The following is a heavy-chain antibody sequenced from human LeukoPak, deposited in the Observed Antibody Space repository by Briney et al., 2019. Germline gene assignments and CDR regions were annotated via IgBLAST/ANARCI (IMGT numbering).Heavy chain of an antibody. CDR2: IYYSGST. J-gene: IGHJ6*03. D-gene: IGHD3-3*02. CDR1: SGSISTSNYY. Sequence: KPSETLSLTCTVSSGSISTSNYYWSWIRQPPGKGLEWIGYIYYSGSTNYNPSLKSRVTISVDTSKNQFSLKLSSVTAADTAVYYCARALPHSILGVYYYYYMDVWGKGTTVTVSS. CDR3: ARALPHSILGVYYYYYMDV. V-gene: IGHV4-61*01.